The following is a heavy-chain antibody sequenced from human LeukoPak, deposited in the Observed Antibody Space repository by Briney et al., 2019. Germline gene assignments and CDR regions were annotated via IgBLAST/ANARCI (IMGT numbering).Heavy chain of an antibody. Sequence: SVKVSCKASGGTFSSYAISWVRQAPGQGLEWMGRIIPVFGIANYAQKFQGRVTITADKSTSTAYMELSSLRSEDTAVYYCARDQDGDDSSGYYGEPYYFDYWGQGTLVTVSS. D-gene: IGHD3-22*01. CDR2: IIPVFGIA. J-gene: IGHJ4*02. V-gene: IGHV1-69*04. CDR1: GGTFSSYA. CDR3: ARDQDGDDSSGYYGEPYYFDY.